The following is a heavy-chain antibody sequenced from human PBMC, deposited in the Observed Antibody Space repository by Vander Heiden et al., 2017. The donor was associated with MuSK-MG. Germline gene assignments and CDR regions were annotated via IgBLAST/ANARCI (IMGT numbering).Heavy chain of an antibody. CDR3: ARDPDYGGKSYLDY. CDR2: IIPIFGTA. D-gene: IGHD4-17*01. Sequence: QVQLVQSGAEVQKAGSSVTVSCKAAAGTFGSYAISWVRQDPGEGLEWMGGIIPIFGTANYAQKFQGRVTITADESTSTAYMELSSLRSEDTAVYYCARDPDYGGKSYLDYWGQGTLVTVSP. V-gene: IGHV1-69*01. J-gene: IGHJ4*02. CDR1: AGTFGSYA.